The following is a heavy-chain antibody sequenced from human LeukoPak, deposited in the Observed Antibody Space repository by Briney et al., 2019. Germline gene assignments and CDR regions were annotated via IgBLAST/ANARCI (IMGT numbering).Heavy chain of an antibody. Sequence: SETLSLTCAVYGGSFSGYYWSWIRQPPGKGLEWIGEINHSGSTNYSPSLKSRVTISEDTSKNQFSLTLSSVSAADTAVYYCARGLATTPRAFDYWGQGTPVTVSS. CDR1: GGSFSGYY. D-gene: IGHD5-24*01. CDR3: ARGLATTPRAFDY. V-gene: IGHV4-34*01. CDR2: INHSGST. J-gene: IGHJ4*02.